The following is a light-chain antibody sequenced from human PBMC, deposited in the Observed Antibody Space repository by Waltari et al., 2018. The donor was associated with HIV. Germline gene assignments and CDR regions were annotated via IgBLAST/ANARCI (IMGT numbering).Light chain of an antibody. CDR3: QQSYRTPLS. J-gene: IGKJ2*03. V-gene: IGKV1-39*01. Sequence: IQMTQSPSSLSASVGDRVTITCRAGQTISTYVNWYQQRPGKAPKLLIYGASSLQSGVPSRFSGSGSGTDFILTIRSLQPEDFVTYYCQQSYRTPLSFGQGTKLEIK. CDR2: GAS. CDR1: QTISTY.